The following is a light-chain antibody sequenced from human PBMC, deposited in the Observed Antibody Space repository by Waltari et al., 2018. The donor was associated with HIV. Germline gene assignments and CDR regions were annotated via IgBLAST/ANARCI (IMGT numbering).Light chain of an antibody. V-gene: IGLV1-47*01. J-gene: IGLJ1*01. CDR2: KNY. CDR1: STNIGNDN. Sequence: QSVLTQPHSASGTPGQRVTITCSGSSTNIGNDNVYWYQQLPGTAPKLLIYKNYQRPSGVPDRFAGSKSGTSASLAISGLRSEDEADYYCVGWDASLSAYVFGTGTKVTIL. CDR3: VGWDASLSAYV.